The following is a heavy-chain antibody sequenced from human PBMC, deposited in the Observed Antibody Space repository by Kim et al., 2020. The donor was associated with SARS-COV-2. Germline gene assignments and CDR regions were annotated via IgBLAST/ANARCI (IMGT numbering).Heavy chain of an antibody. J-gene: IGHJ3*02. Sequence: GGSLRLSCAASGFTFSSYAMHWVRQAPGKGLEYVSAISSNGGSTYYANSAKGRFTISRDNSKNTLYLQMGSLRAEDMAVYYCARVVGYCTNGVCSHYFD. D-gene: IGHD2-8*01. V-gene: IGHV3-64*01. CDR1: GFTFSSYA. CDR3: ARVVGYCTNGVCSHYFD. CDR2: ISSNGGST.